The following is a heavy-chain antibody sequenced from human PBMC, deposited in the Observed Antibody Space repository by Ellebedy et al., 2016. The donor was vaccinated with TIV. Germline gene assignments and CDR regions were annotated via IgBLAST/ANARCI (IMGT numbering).Heavy chain of an antibody. J-gene: IGHJ4*02. V-gene: IGHV4-39*07. CDR2: IYYSGST. CDR3: ASGGEQWLVRRIRIFDY. Sequence: SETLSLXCTVSGGSISSSSYYWGWIRQPPGKGLEWIGSIYYSGSTYYNPSLKSRVTISVDTSKNQFSLKLSSVTAADTAVYYCASGGEQWLVRRIRIFDYWGQGTLVTVSS. D-gene: IGHD6-19*01. CDR1: GGSISSSSYY.